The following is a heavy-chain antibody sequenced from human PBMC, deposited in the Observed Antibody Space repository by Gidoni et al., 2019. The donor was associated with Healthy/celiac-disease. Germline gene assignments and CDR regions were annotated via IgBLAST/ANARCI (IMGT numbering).Heavy chain of an antibody. J-gene: IGHJ6*02. CDR1: GFTSSSYA. Sequence: QVQLVESGGGVVQPGRSLPLSCAASGFTSSSYAMHSLRQATGKGLEWVAVISYDGSNKYYADSVKGRFTISRDNSKNTLYLQMNSLRAEDTAVYYCARSRLGYCSGGSCYSYYYYGMDVWGQGTTVTVSS. CDR2: ISYDGSNK. D-gene: IGHD2-15*01. V-gene: IGHV3-30*04. CDR3: ARSRLGYCSGGSCYSYYYYGMDV.